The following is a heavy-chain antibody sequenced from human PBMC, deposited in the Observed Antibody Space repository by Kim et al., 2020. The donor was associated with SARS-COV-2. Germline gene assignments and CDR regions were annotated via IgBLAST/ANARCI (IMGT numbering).Heavy chain of an antibody. V-gene: IGHV4-59*13. D-gene: IGHD4-17*01. J-gene: IGHJ4*02. CDR2: IYYSGST. CDR1: GGSISSYY. CDR3: ARLGYGDYTDFDY. Sequence: SETLSLTCTVSGGSISSYYWSWIRQPPGKGLEWIGYIYYSGSTNYNPSLKSRVTISVDTSKNQFSLKLSSVTAADTAVYYCARLGYGDYTDFDYWGQGTLVTVSS.